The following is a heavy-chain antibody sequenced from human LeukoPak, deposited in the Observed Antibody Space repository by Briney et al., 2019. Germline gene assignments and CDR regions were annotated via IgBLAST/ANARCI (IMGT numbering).Heavy chain of an antibody. CDR3: AKDVSGYDSYADY. V-gene: IGHV3-21*01. CDR2: ISSSSSYI. J-gene: IGHJ4*02. Sequence: GGSLRLSCAASGFTFSSYSMNWVRQAPGKGLEWVSSISSSSSYIYYADSVKGRFTISRDNAKNSLYLQMNSLRAEDTAVYYCAKDVSGYDSYADYWGQGTLVTVSS. D-gene: IGHD5-12*01. CDR1: GFTFSSYS.